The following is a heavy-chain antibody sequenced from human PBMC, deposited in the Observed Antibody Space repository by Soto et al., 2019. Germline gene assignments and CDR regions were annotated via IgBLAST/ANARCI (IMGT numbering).Heavy chain of an antibody. CDR2: ISAYNGNT. Sequence: ASVKVSCKASGYTFTSYGISWVRQAPGRGLEWMGWISAYNGNTNYAQKLQGRVTMTTDTSTSTAYMELRSLRSDDTAVYYCARDYKNHIVVVVAAPGYWGQGTLVTVSS. J-gene: IGHJ4*02. D-gene: IGHD2-15*01. V-gene: IGHV1-18*01. CDR3: ARDYKNHIVVVVAAPGY. CDR1: GYTFTSYG.